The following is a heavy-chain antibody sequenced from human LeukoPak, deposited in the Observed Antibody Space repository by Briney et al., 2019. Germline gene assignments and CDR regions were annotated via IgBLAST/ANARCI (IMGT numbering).Heavy chain of an antibody. CDR1: GGSISSSSYY. V-gene: IGHV4-39*07. CDR2: IYYSGST. J-gene: IGHJ5*02. Sequence: PSETLSLTCTVSGGSISSSSYYWGWIRQPPGKGLEWIGSIYYSGSTYYNPSLKSRVTISVDTSKNQFSLKLSSVTAADTAVYYCARVDITIFGVATGWFDPWGQGTLVTVSS. D-gene: IGHD3-3*01. CDR3: ARVDITIFGVATGWFDP.